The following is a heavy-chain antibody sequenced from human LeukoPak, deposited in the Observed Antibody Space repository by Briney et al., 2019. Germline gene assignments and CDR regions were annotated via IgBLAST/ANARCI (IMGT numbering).Heavy chain of an antibody. CDR2: ISGSGTTT. V-gene: IGHV3-23*01. D-gene: IGHD3-16*01. CDR3: AKDSSLRTSYHGYFDF. Sequence: GGSLRLSCAASGLTFRSYAMTWVRQAPGKGLEWVSSISGSGTTTYFADSVKGRFTISRDVSKSTLYLQMNTLTAEDTAVYYCAKDSSLRTSYHGYFDFWGQGALVTVSS. J-gene: IGHJ4*02. CDR1: GLTFRSYA.